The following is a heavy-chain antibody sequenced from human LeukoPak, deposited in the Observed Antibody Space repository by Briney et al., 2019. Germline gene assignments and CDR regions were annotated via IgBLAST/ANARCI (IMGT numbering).Heavy chain of an antibody. CDR1: GFTFSDYY. CDR3: GALGQQLIP. Sequence: GGSLRLSCAASGFTFSDYYMSWIRQAPGKGLVWVSRVNSDGSSTSYADFVKGRFTISRDNAKNTLYLQMNSLRAEDTAVYYCGALGQQLIPWGQGTLVTVSS. D-gene: IGHD6-13*01. CDR2: VNSDGSST. J-gene: IGHJ4*02. V-gene: IGHV3-74*01.